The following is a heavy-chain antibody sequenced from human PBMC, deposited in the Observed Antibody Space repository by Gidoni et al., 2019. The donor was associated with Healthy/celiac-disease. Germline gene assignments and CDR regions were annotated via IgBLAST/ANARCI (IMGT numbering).Heavy chain of an antibody. J-gene: IGHJ6*02. D-gene: IGHD4-17*01. V-gene: IGHV3-15*01. CDR2: IKSKTDGGTT. Sequence: VQLVESGGGWVTPGGSLRLSRAASGFTFSTVWLRRVRQAPGKGLEWVGRIKSKTDGGTTDDAAPVKGRFTISRDDAKNTLYLQKNSLKTEDTAVYYCTTFRTVTTFYYYYGMGVWGQGTTVSVSS. CDR3: TTFRTVTTFYYYYGMGV. CDR1: GFTFSTVW.